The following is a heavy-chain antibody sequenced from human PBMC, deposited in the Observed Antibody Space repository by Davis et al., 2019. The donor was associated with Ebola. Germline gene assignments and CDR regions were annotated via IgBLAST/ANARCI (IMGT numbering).Heavy chain of an antibody. CDR1: GFTFSSYW. J-gene: IGHJ6*02. CDR2: ISDDSSST. V-gene: IGHV3-48*02. CDR3: ARDLLEPLYYYYGMDV. D-gene: IGHD1-1*01. Sequence: GGSLRLSCAASGFTFSSYWMSWVRQSPGKGLEWVSHISDDSSSTYYADSVKGRFTISRDNAKNSLYLQMNSLRDEDTAVYYCARDLLEPLYYYYGMDVWGQGTTVTVSS.